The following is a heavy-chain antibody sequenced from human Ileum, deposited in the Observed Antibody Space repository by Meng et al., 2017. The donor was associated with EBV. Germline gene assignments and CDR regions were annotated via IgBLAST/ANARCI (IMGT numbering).Heavy chain of an antibody. J-gene: IGHJ4*02. V-gene: IGHV4-4*02. D-gene: IGHD3-22*01. CDR2: IHHTEST. CDR1: GASISSSNW. CDR3: ARESYSDSSGYYSLDY. Sequence: GRLQESGPGLVTPSGTLPLTCAVPGASISSSNWWSWVRQAPGKGLEWIGEIHHTESTNYNPSLKSRVTISVDKSKNQFSLKLSSVTAADTAVYYCARESYSDSSGYYSLDYWGQGSLVTVSS.